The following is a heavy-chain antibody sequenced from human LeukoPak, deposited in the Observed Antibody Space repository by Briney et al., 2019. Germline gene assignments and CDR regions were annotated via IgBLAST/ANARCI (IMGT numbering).Heavy chain of an antibody. Sequence: GGSLRLSCAASGFTFDNYAMHWVRQAPGKGLEWVSVISWNSGSIGYADSVKGRFTISRDNAKNSLYLQMNSLRAEDTALYYCAKGAHYYYYGMDFWGQGTTVSVCS. J-gene: IGHJ6*02. CDR1: GFTFDNYA. V-gene: IGHV3-9*01. CDR2: ISWNSGSI. CDR3: AKGAHYYYYGMDF.